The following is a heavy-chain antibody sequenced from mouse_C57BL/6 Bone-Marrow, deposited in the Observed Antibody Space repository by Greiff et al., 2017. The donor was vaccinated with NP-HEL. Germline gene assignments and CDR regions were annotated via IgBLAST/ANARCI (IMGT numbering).Heavy chain of an antibody. CDR1: GYTFTSYG. Sequence: VMLVESGAELARPGASVKLSCKASGYTFTSYGISWVKQRTGQGLEWIGEIYPRSGNTYYNEKFKGKATLTADKSSSTAYMELRSLTSEDSAVYFCARSAHYYGSSYWYFDVWGTGTTVTVSS. CDR3: ARSAHYYGSSYWYFDV. CDR2: IYPRSGNT. V-gene: IGHV1-81*01. D-gene: IGHD1-1*01. J-gene: IGHJ1*03.